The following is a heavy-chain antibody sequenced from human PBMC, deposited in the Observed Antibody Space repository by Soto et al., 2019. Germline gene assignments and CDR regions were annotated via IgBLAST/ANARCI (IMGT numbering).Heavy chain of an antibody. Sequence: GASVKVSCKASGYTFTSYYMHWVRQAPGQGLEWMGIINPSGGSTSYAQKFQGRVTMTRDTSTSTVYMELSSLRSEDTAVYYCARDNDYHGYGDYWAFDYWGQGTLVTVSS. CDR3: ARDNDYHGYGDYWAFDY. D-gene: IGHD4-17*01. CDR1: GYTFTSYY. J-gene: IGHJ4*02. V-gene: IGHV1-46*01. CDR2: INPSGGST.